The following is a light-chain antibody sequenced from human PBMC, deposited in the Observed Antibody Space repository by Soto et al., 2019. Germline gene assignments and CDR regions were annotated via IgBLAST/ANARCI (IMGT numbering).Light chain of an antibody. J-gene: IGLJ2*01. CDR2: DVS. Sequence: QSALTQPASVSGSPGQSITISCTGTSSDVGGYNYVSWYQQHPGKAPKLMIYDVSNRPSGVSNRFSGSKSGNTASLTISGLQAEDEADYYCCSYTSSSTLEVFGGGTQLTVL. CDR3: CSYTSSSTLEV. CDR1: SSDVGGYNY. V-gene: IGLV2-14*03.